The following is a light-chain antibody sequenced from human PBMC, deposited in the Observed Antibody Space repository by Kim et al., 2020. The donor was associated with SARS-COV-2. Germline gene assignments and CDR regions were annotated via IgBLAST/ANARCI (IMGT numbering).Light chain of an antibody. V-gene: IGLV2-11*01. J-gene: IGLJ2*01. CDR1: SSDVGGYNY. CDR2: DVS. Sequence: GSPGQSVTISCTGTSSDVGGYNYVSWYQQHPGKAPKLMIYDVSKRPSGVPDRVSGSKSGNTASLTVSGLQAEDEADYYCSSHAGRVFGGGTQLTVL. CDR3: SSHAGRV.